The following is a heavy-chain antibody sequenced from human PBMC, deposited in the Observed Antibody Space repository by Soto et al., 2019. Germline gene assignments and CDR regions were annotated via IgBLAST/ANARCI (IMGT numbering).Heavy chain of an antibody. CDR3: ARETYSSSWYYFDY. CDR2: INSDGSST. Sequence: EVQLVESGGGLVQPGGSLRLSCAASGFTFSSYWMHWVRQAPGKGLVWVSRINSDGSSTSYADSVKGRFTISRDNAKNTLYLQMNSLRAEDTAVYYCARETYSSSWYYFDYXXXXXXXTVSS. CDR1: GFTFSSYW. J-gene: IGHJ4*01. D-gene: IGHD6-13*01. V-gene: IGHV3-74*01.